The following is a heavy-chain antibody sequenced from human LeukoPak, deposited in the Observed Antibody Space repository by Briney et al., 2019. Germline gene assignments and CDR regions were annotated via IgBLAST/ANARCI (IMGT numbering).Heavy chain of an antibody. Sequence: ASVKVSCKASGYTFTGYYMHWVRQAPGPGLEWMGWINPNSGGTNYAQKCQGRVTMTRDTSISTAYMELSRLRSDDTAVYYCARSPLLTMIVLYNWFDPWGQGTLVTVSS. CDR3: ARSPLLTMIVLYNWFDP. V-gene: IGHV1-2*02. D-gene: IGHD3-22*01. CDR2: INPNSGGT. CDR1: GYTFTGYY. J-gene: IGHJ5*02.